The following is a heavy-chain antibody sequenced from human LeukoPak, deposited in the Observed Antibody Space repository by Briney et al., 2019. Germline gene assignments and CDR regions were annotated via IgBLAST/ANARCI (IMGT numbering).Heavy chain of an antibody. Sequence: TGGSLRLSCAASGFTFRSYAMHWVRQAPGKGLVWVSRVKSDGRSTTYADSVKGRFTISRDNARNTLYLQMKGLRAEDTAVYYCARDGFLGPVTAYLDYWGQGTPVTVSS. V-gene: IGHV3-74*01. D-gene: IGHD2-21*02. CDR2: VKSDGRST. CDR3: ARDGFLGPVTAYLDY. J-gene: IGHJ4*02. CDR1: GFTFRSYA.